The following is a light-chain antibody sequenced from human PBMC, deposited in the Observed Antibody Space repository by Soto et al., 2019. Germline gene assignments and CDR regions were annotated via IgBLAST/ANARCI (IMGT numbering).Light chain of an antibody. Sequence: ERVMTQSPVTLSVSPGERATLSCRASQTINSMLAWYQQKPGQAPRLLIFGASTRATSIPARFSGSGSGTEFTLTISSLQSEDFAVYYCQQYNDWPPTFGQGTKVEIK. V-gene: IGKV3-15*01. CDR3: QQYNDWPPT. CDR2: GAS. J-gene: IGKJ1*01. CDR1: QTINSM.